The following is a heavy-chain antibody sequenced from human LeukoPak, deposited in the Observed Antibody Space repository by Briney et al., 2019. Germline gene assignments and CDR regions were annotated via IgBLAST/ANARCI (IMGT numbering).Heavy chain of an antibody. Sequence: SETLSLTCTVSGGSVSSGSYYWSWIRQPPGKGLEWIGYIYYSGSTNYNPSLKSRVTISLDTSKNQFSLKLSSVTAADTAVYYCARRRREGWYFDLWGRSTLVTVSS. V-gene: IGHV4-61*01. J-gene: IGHJ2*01. CDR2: IYYSGST. CDR3: ARRRREGWYFDL. CDR1: GGSVSSGSYY.